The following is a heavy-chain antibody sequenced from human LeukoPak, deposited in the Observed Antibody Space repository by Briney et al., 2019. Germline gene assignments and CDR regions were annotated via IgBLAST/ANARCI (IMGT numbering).Heavy chain of an antibody. CDR2: IRGSDDST. Sequence: GGSLRLSCAASGFTFSNYAMNWVRQAPGKGLEWVSSIRGSDDSTYYADSVKGRFTISRDNSKNTLYVQMNSLRAEDTAVYYCAKSFLGFSYGKIDSWGQGTLVTVSS. CDR3: AKSFLGFSYGKIDS. V-gene: IGHV3-23*01. J-gene: IGHJ4*02. CDR1: GFTFSNYA. D-gene: IGHD5-18*01.